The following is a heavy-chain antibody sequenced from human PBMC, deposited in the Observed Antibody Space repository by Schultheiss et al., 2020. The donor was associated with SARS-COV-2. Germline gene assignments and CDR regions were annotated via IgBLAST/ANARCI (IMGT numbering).Heavy chain of an antibody. V-gene: IGHV4-30-2*01. CDR1: GGSISSGGYS. J-gene: IGHJ6*02. CDR3: ARDPTYYDFWSGYYIPSGMDV. D-gene: IGHD3-3*01. Sequence: SETLSLTCAVSGGSISSGGYSWSWIRQPPGKGLEWIGYIYHSGSTYYNPSLKSRVTISVDRSKNQFSLKLSSVTAADTAVYYCARDPTYYDFWSGYYIPSGMDVWGQGTTVTVSS. CDR2: IYHSGST.